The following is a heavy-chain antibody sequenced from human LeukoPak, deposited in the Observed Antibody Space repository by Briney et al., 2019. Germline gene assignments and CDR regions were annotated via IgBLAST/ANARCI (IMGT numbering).Heavy chain of an antibody. Sequence: SLRLSFAASGFTFDDYAMHLVRPAPGEGLEWVSGISWNSGSIDYAGSVKGRFTISRDNAKNSLYLQMNSLRAEDTALYYCAKDDSYGGNSNFDYWGQGTLVTVSS. J-gene: IGHJ4*02. V-gene: IGHV3-9*01. CDR1: GFTFDDYA. CDR2: ISWNSGSI. D-gene: IGHD4-23*01. CDR3: AKDDSYGGNSNFDY.